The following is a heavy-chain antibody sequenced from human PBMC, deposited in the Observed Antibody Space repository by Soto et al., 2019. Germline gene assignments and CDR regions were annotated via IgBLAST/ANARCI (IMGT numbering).Heavy chain of an antibody. D-gene: IGHD3-9*01. J-gene: IGHJ6*02. Sequence: SETLSLTCTVSGGSISSGDYYWSWIRQPPGKGLEWIGYIYYSGSTYYNPSLKSRVTISVDTSKNQFSLKLSSVTAADTAVYYCARDSPYYDILTDYYGMDVWGQGTTVTVSS. CDR3: ARDSPYYDILTDYYGMDV. V-gene: IGHV4-30-4*01. CDR1: GGSISSGDYY. CDR2: IYYSGST.